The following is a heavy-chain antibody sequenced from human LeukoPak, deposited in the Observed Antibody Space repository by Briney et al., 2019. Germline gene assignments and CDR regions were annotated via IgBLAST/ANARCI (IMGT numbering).Heavy chain of an antibody. Sequence: PGGSLRLSCAASGFTLTNYNMHWVRQAPGRGLEWVSSISFSSTDIYYADSVMGRATISRDNAENSLYLQVNSLRAEDTAVYYCARYSGYDYFFDLWGQGTLVTVSS. CDR2: ISFSSTDI. V-gene: IGHV3-21*01. D-gene: IGHD5-12*01. CDR3: ARYSGYDYFFDL. CDR1: GFTLTNYN. J-gene: IGHJ4*02.